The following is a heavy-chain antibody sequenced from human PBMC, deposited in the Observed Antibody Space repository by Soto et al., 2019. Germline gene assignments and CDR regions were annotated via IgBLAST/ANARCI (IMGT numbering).Heavy chain of an antibody. Sequence: SETLSLTCAVYGGSFIGYYWSWIRQPPGKGLEWIGEINHSGSTNYNPSLKSRVTISVDTSKNQFSLKLSSVTAADTAVYYCARGRTAMGAYYYYYGMDVWGQGTTVTVSS. D-gene: IGHD5-18*01. J-gene: IGHJ6*02. V-gene: IGHV4-34*01. CDR2: INHSGST. CDR1: GGSFIGYY. CDR3: ARGRTAMGAYYYYYGMDV.